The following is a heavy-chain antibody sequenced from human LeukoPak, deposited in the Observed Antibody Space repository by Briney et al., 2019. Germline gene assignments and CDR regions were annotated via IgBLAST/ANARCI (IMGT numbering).Heavy chain of an antibody. CDR2: ISSSSSYI. D-gene: IGHD6-6*01. V-gene: IGHV3-21*01. Sequence: GGSLRLSCAASGFTFSSYSMNWVRQAPGKGLEWVSSISSSSSYIYYADSVKGRFTISRDNAKNSLHLQMNSLRAEDTAVYYCARALSKAARLQFRAFDIWGQGTMVTVSS. CDR3: ARALSKAARLQFRAFDI. J-gene: IGHJ3*02. CDR1: GFTFSSYS.